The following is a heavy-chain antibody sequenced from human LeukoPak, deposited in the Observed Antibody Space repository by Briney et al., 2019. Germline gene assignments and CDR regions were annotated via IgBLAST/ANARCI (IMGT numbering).Heavy chain of an antibody. D-gene: IGHD3-10*01. J-gene: IGHJ4*02. CDR2: IYPGDSDT. CDR3: ARHHPAHYYGSGSYPSYFDY. Sequence: GESLKISCKGSGYSFTSYWIGWVRQMPGKGLEGMVVIYPGDSDTRYSPSFQSQVTISADKSISTAYLQWSSLKASDTAMYYCARHHPAHYYGSGSYPSYFDYWGQGTLVTVSS. V-gene: IGHV5-51*01. CDR1: GYSFTSYW.